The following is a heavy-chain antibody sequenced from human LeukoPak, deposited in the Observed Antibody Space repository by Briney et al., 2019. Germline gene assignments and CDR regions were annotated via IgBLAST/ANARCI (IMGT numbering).Heavy chain of an antibody. CDR3: AREEGDGYNSGDYYYGMDV. J-gene: IGHJ6*02. CDR1: GFTFSSYS. V-gene: IGHV3-21*01. CDR2: ISSSSSYI. Sequence: NPGGSLRLSCAASGFTFSSYSMNWVRQAPGKGLEWVSSISSSSSYIYYADSVKGRFTISRDNAKNSLYLQMNSLRAEDTAVYYCAREEGDGYNSGDYYYGMDVWGQGTTVTVSS. D-gene: IGHD5-24*01.